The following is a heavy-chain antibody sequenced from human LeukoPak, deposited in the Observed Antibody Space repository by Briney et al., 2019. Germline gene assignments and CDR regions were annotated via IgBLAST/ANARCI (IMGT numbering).Heavy chain of an antibody. CDR1: GGSFSGYY. J-gene: IGHJ3*02. CDR2: INHSGST. D-gene: IGHD7-27*01. Sequence: KTSETLSLTCAVYGGSFSGYYWSWIRQPPGKGLEWIGEINHSGSTNYNPSLKSRVTISVDTSKNQFSLKLSSATAADTAVYYCARDPNWGSRWAFDIWGQGTMVTVSS. CDR3: ARDPNWGSRWAFDI. V-gene: IGHV4-34*01.